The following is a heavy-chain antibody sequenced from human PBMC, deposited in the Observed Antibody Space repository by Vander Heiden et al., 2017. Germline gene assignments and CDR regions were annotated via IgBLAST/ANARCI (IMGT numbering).Heavy chain of an antibody. Sequence: EVQLLESGGGLVQPGGSLRLSCAAPGATFNKYGMSWVRQAPGKGLEWVSGISDSGGSTYYADSVKGRFSISRDNSKNTLHLQMNSLRAEDTAVYYCAKDRRTISSFDYWGQGTLVTVSS. CDR1: GATFNKYG. D-gene: IGHD5-12*01. J-gene: IGHJ4*02. V-gene: IGHV3-23*01. CDR2: ISDSGGST. CDR3: AKDRRTISSFDY.